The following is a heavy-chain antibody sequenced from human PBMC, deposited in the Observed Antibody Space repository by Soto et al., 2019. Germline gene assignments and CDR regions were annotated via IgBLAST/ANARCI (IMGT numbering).Heavy chain of an antibody. D-gene: IGHD5-18*01. CDR2: ISAYNGNT. CDR1: GYTFTSYS. V-gene: IGHV1-18*01. J-gene: IGHJ4*02. CDR3: ARDVGYGLIAY. Sequence: QVQLVQSGAEVKKPGASVKVSCKASGYTFTSYSISWVRQAPGQGLEWMGWISAYNGNTYHARKLQGRVTMTTDTSTSTASMELRSLRSDDTAVYYCARDVGYGLIAYWGQGTLVTVSS.